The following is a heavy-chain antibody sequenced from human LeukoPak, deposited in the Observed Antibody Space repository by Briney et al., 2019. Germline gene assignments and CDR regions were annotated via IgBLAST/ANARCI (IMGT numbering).Heavy chain of an antibody. CDR1: GGTFSSYA. CDR2: IIPIFGTA. V-gene: IGHV1-69*13. J-gene: IGHJ3*01. Sequence: SVKVSCKASGGTFSSYAISWVRQAPGQGLEWMGGIIPIFGTANYAQKFQGRITISADESTSTAYMELSSLRSEDTAMYYCAGLVESFANGFDFWGQGTMVTVS. D-gene: IGHD2-8*02. CDR3: AGLVESFANGFDF.